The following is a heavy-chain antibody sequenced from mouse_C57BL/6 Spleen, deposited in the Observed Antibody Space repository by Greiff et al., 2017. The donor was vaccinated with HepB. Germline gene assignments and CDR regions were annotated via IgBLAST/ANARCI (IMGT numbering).Heavy chain of an antibody. J-gene: IGHJ4*01. V-gene: IGHV1-82*01. Sequence: LQESGPELVKPGASVKISCKASGYAFSSSWMNWVKQRPGKGLEWIGRIYPGDGDTNYNGKFKGKATLTADKSSSTAYMQLSSLTSEDSAVYFCARDGSSPSYYAMDYWGQGTSVTVSS. CDR2: IYPGDGDT. CDR1: GYAFSSSW. D-gene: IGHD1-1*01. CDR3: ARDGSSPSYYAMDY.